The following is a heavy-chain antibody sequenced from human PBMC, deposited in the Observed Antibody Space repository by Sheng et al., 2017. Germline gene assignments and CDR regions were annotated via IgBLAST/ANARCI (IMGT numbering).Heavy chain of an antibody. CDR2: IYYSGST. D-gene: IGHD5-18*01. J-gene: IGHJ6*03. CDR1: GGSISSSSYY. Sequence: QLQLQESGPGLVKPSETLSLTCTVSGGSISSSSYYWGWIRQPPGKGLEWIGSIYYSGSTYYNPSLKSRVTISVDTSKNQFSLKLSSVTAADTAVYYCARQSAMGYYMDVWGKGTTVTVSS. CDR3: ARQSAMGYYMDV. V-gene: IGHV4-39*01.